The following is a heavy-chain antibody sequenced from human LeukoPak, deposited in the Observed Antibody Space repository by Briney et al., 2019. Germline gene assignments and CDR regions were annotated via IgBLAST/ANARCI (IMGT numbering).Heavy chain of an antibody. V-gene: IGHV3-21*04. D-gene: IGHD3-16*02. Sequence: GGTLRLSCAASGFTFSSHTMSWVRQAPGKGLEWVSSISTSSSYIYYADSVKGRLTISRDNARNSLYLQMNSLRSDDTAVYYCARVWGSYRQPLDYWGQGTLVTVSS. CDR3: ARVWGSYRQPLDY. CDR1: GFTFSSHT. CDR2: ISTSSSYI. J-gene: IGHJ4*02.